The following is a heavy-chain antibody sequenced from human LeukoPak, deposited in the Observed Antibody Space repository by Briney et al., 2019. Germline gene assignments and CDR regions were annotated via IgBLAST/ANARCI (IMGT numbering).Heavy chain of an antibody. CDR2: ISSSSSYI. Sequence: GGSLRLSCAASGFTFSSYSMNWVRQAPGKGLEWVSSISSSSSYIYYADSVRGRFTISRDNAKNSLFLEMNSLRAEDTAVYHCARESREMATLIDYWGQGTLVTVSS. V-gene: IGHV3-21*01. CDR3: ARESREMATLIDY. CDR1: GFTFSSYS. J-gene: IGHJ4*02. D-gene: IGHD5-24*01.